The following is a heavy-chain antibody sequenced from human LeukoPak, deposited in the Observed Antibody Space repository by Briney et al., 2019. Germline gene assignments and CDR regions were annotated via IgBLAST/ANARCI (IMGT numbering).Heavy chain of an antibody. CDR2: ISYDGSNQ. V-gene: IGHV3-30*18. J-gene: IGHJ6*03. CDR1: GFTFRSHG. Sequence: GGSLRLSCAASGFTFRSHGMHWVRQAPGKGLEWVAIISYDGSNQYYADSVKGRFTISRDNSKNMLYLQMNSLRTEDTAVYYCAKDTGIAPAGGTDMDVWGKGTTVTVSS. CDR3: AKDTGIAPAGGTDMDV. D-gene: IGHD6-13*01.